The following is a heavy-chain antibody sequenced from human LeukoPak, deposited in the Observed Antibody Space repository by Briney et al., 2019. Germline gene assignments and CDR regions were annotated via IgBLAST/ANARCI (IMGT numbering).Heavy chain of an antibody. CDR3: ARGEMATIGYFDY. Sequence: SETLSLTCTVSGGSISSGSYYWGWIRQPPGKGLEWIGTISYSGSTNYNPSLKSRVTISVDTSKNQFSLKLSSVTAADTAVYYCARGEMATIGYFDYWGQGTLVTVSS. CDR1: GGSISSGSYY. V-gene: IGHV4-39*07. J-gene: IGHJ4*02. D-gene: IGHD5-24*01. CDR2: ISYSGST.